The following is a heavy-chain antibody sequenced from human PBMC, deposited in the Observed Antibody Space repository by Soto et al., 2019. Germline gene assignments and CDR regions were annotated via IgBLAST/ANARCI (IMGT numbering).Heavy chain of an antibody. CDR3: ATDGFGVTKTIGV. CDR2: INPNTGGA. CDR1: GYTFTGYY. V-gene: IGHV1-2*02. D-gene: IGHD3-16*01. J-gene: IGHJ6*02. Sequence: QVQLVQSGAEVRKPGASVKVSCKASGYTFTGYYMHWVRQAPGQGLEWMGWINPNTGGANYAQIFQGRVTMTRDTSIRTAYMELSSLKSDDTAVYYCATDGFGVTKTIGVWGQGTTVTVSS.